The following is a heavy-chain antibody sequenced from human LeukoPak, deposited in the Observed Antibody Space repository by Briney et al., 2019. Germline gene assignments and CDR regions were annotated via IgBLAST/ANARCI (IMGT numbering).Heavy chain of an antibody. Sequence: SETLSLTCAVYGGSFSGYYWSWIRQPPGKGLEWIGEINHSGSTNYNPSLKSRVTISVDTSKNQFSLKLSSVTAADTAVYYCARYLEGAARLDYWGQGTLVTVSS. V-gene: IGHV4-34*01. D-gene: IGHD3-3*01. CDR1: GGSFSGYY. CDR3: ARYLEGAARLDY. CDR2: INHSGST. J-gene: IGHJ4*02.